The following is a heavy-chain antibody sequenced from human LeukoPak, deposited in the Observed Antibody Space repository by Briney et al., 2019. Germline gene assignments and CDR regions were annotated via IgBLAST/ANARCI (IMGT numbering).Heavy chain of an antibody. Sequence: SQTLSLTCTVSGGSISSGGYYWSWIRQHPGKGLEWIGYIYYSGSIYYNPSLKSRVTISVDTSKNQFSLKLSSVTAADTAVYYCARAPCSSTSCYDVWFDPWGQGTLVTVSS. CDR1: GGSISSGGYY. CDR3: ARAPCSSTSCYDVWFDP. V-gene: IGHV4-31*03. CDR2: IYYSGSI. D-gene: IGHD2-2*01. J-gene: IGHJ5*02.